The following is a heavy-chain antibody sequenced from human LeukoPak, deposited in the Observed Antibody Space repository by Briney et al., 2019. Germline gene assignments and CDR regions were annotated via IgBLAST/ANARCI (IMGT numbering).Heavy chain of an antibody. CDR3: ARRRQLANYYYYGMDV. CDR2: INHSGST. CDR1: GGSFSGYY. Sequence: SETLSLTCAVYGGSFSGYYWSWIRQPPGKGLEWIGEINHSGSTNYNPSLKSRVTISEDTSKNQFSLKLSSVTAANTAVYYCARRRQLANYYYYGMDVWGKGPRSPSPQ. J-gene: IGHJ6*01. V-gene: IGHV4-34*01. D-gene: IGHD6-13*01.